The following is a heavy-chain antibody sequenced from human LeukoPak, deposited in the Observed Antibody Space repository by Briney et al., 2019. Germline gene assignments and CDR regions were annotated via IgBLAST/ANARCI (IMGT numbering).Heavy chain of an antibody. Sequence: PSETLSLTCAVYGGSFSGYYWSWIRQPAGKGLEWIGRIYTSGSTNYNPSLKSRVTISVDTSKNQFSLKLSSVTAADTAVYYCAGGYSGYDTFFEYWGRGTLVTVSS. J-gene: IGHJ4*02. CDR1: GGSFSGYY. CDR3: AGGYSGYDTFFEY. D-gene: IGHD5-12*01. V-gene: IGHV4-59*10. CDR2: IYTSGST.